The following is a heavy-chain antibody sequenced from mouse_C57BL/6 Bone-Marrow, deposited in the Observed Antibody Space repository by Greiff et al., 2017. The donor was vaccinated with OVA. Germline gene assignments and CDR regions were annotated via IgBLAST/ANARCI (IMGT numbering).Heavy chain of an antibody. CDR1: GFTFSDYY. V-gene: IGHV5-12*01. CDR2: ISNGGGST. J-gene: IGHJ3*01. Sequence: EVQGVESGGGLVQPGGSLKLSCAASGFTFSDYYMYWVRQTPEKRLEWVAYISNGGGSTYYPDTVKGRFTISRDNAKNTLYLQMSRLKSEDTAMYYCARQLLYWGQGTLVTVSA. CDR3: ARQLLY.